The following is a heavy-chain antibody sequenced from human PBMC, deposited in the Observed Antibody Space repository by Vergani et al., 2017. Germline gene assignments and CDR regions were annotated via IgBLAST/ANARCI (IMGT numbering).Heavy chain of an antibody. J-gene: IGHJ1*01. D-gene: IGHD1-1*01. V-gene: IGHV3-30*03. CDR1: GFTSSYYG. CDR3: ATKSCGTPGCQIGYFRE. CDR2: ISYDGTQK. Sequence: QVQLVESGGGVVQPGRSLRLSCVVSGFTSSYYGMHWVRQAPGKGLEWVAVISYDGTQKYYADSVKGRFTISRDNSKSTLYLQMNSLRTEDTAVYYCATKSCGTPGCQIGYFREWGQDTLVTVSS.